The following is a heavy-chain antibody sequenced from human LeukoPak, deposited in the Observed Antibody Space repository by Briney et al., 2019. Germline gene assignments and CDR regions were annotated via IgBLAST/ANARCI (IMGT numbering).Heavy chain of an antibody. V-gene: IGHV3-20*04. D-gene: IGHD3-16*01. CDR3: ARDSFRGSSLDY. Sequence: GGSLRLSCAASGFTFDEYGMSWVRQAPGKGLEWVSSINWDGGSTAYADSVQGRLTISRDNAKNSLHLQMKSLRAEDTALYYCARDSFRGSSLDYWGQGTLVTVSS. CDR1: GFTFDEYG. CDR2: INWDGGST. J-gene: IGHJ4*02.